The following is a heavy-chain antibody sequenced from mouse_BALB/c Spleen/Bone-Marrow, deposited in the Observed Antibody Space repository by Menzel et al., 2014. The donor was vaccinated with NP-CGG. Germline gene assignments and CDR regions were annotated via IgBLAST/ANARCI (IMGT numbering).Heavy chain of an antibody. Sequence: VQLQQPGPDLVKPGASVKISCKASGYSFTDYYMHWVKQSYGKSLEWIGRVNPNNGGTDYNQKFEGKAILTVDKSSSTAFMELRSLTSEDSAVYYCARGPTTVVAYYYTLNYWGQGTSVTVSS. CDR1: GYSFTDYY. D-gene: IGHD1-1*01. J-gene: IGHJ4*01. V-gene: IGHV1-34*01. CDR2: VNPNNGGT. CDR3: ARGPTTVVAYYYTLNY.